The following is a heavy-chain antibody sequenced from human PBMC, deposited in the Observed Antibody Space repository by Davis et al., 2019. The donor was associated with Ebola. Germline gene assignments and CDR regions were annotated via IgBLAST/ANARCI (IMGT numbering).Heavy chain of an antibody. CDR1: GGSSSSYY. CDR3: ARGYYDGRGWFDP. CDR2: IYYSGST. Sequence: SETLSLTCTVSGGSSSSYYWSWIRQPPGKGLEWIGNIYYSGSTNYNPSLKSRVTISVATSNNQFSLKLSSVTAADTAVYYCARGYYDGRGWFDPWGQGTLVTVSS. D-gene: IGHD3-3*01. V-gene: IGHV4-59*12. J-gene: IGHJ5*02.